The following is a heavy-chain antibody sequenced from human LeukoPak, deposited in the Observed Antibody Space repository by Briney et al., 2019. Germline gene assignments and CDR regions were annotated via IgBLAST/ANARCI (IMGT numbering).Heavy chain of an antibody. CDR2: IYYRGST. CDR1: GGSISSSSYY. D-gene: IGHD3-9*01. V-gene: IGHV4-39*07. Sequence: SETLSLTCTVSGGSISSSSYYWGWIRQPPGKGLEGIGSIYYRGSTYYNPSLKSRVTISVDTSKNQFSLKLTSVTAADTAVYYCARVGRYYDILTGYSTGGSPFDYWGQGTLVTVSS. J-gene: IGHJ4*02. CDR3: ARVGRYYDILTGYSTGGSPFDY.